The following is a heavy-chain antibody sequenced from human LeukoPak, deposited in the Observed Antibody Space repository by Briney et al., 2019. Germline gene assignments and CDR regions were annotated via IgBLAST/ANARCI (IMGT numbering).Heavy chain of an antibody. Sequence: GGSLRLSCAASGFTFSTYTMNWVRQAPGKGLEWVAVIWYDGSNKYYADSVKGRFTISRDNSKNTLYLQMNSLRAEDTAVYYCARLYYYDSSGTFDYWGQGTLVTVSS. CDR2: IWYDGSNK. V-gene: IGHV3-33*08. CDR1: GFTFSTYT. CDR3: ARLYYYDSSGTFDY. D-gene: IGHD3-22*01. J-gene: IGHJ4*02.